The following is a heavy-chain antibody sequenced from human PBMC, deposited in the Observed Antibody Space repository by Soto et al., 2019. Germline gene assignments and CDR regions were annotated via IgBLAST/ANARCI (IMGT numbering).Heavy chain of an antibody. Sequence: SQTLSLTCAISGDSVSSNSAAWIWIRQSPSRGLEWLGRTYYRSKWYNDYAPSVKGRITLNPDTSKNQLSLQLNSVTPEDTAVYYCARSGPGGYIDYWGQGTLVTSPQ. CDR2: TYYRSKWYN. V-gene: IGHV6-1*01. J-gene: IGHJ4*02. D-gene: IGHD3-22*01. CDR3: ARSGPGGYIDY. CDR1: GDSVSSNSAA.